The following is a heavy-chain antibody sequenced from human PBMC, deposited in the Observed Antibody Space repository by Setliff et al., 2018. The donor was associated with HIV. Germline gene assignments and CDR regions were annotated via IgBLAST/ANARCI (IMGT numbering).Heavy chain of an antibody. CDR1: GASISSSRFY. V-gene: IGHV4-39*02. CDR3: ARSFGNSWSGDRPHNYFDP. CDR2: VFSTGSL. Sequence: PSETLSLTCTVSGASISSSRFYWAWIRQSPGKGLEWIGSVFSTGSLYYNPSLRGRITISIDASENHFTLRLTSVTAEDTALYFCARSFGNSWSGDRPHNYFDPWGQGTLVTDSS. D-gene: IGHD4-4*01. J-gene: IGHJ5*02.